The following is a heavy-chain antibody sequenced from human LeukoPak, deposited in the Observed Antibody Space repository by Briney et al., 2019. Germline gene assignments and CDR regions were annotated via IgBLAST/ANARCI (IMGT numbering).Heavy chain of an antibody. CDR1: GYTFTSYG. J-gene: IGHJ4*02. D-gene: IGHD2-15*01. Sequence: ASVKVSCTASGYTFTSYGISWVRQAPGQGLEWMGWISAYNGNTNYAQKLQGRVTMTTDTSTSTAHMELRSLRSDDTAVYYCARVDCSGGSCYLNTNYFDYWGQGTLVTVSS. V-gene: IGHV1-18*01. CDR3: ARVDCSGGSCYLNTNYFDY. CDR2: ISAYNGNT.